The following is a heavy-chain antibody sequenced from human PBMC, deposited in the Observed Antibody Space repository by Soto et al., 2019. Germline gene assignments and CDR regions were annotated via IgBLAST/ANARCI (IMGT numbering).Heavy chain of an antibody. V-gene: IGHV3-30*18. Sequence: GGSLRLSCAASGFTFSSGGMHWVRQAPGKGLEWVAVISYDGSYQYYVDSVKGRFTISRDNSKNTLYLQMNSLRAEDTAVYYCAKDEISKTIRGDAFNFWGQGTMVTVSS. CDR3: AKDEISKTIRGDAFNF. CDR2: ISYDGSYQ. J-gene: IGHJ3*01. CDR1: GFTFSSGG. D-gene: IGHD1-7*01.